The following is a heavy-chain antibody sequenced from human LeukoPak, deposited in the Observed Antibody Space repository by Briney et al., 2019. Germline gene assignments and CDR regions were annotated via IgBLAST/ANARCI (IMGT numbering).Heavy chain of an antibody. Sequence: SETLSLTCTVSGASMRSSAYYWGWIRQPPGKGLEWIGSVSYSGRTYYNPSLKSRVTISGDTSKNQFSLKLSSVTAADTAVYYCARGTRRFDPWGQGTLVTVSS. J-gene: IGHJ5*02. CDR2: VSYSGRT. CDR1: GASMRSSAYY. CDR3: ARGTRRFDP. V-gene: IGHV4-39*07.